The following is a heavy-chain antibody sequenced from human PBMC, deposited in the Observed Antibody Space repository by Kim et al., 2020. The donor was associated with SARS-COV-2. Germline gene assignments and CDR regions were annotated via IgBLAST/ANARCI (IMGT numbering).Heavy chain of an antibody. D-gene: IGHD3-9*01. Sequence: SETLSLTCAVYGENFRAYYWSWIRQPPGKGLEWIGETNHRGTTNYNPSLKSRVTISVDTSKSQFSLKLTSVTAADTAVYYCARAGYFAWLLGRTADNYFDPWGQGTLVTVSS. CDR3: ARAGYFAWLLGRTADNYFDP. V-gene: IGHV4-34*01. J-gene: IGHJ5*02. CDR2: TNHRGTT. CDR1: GENFRAYY.